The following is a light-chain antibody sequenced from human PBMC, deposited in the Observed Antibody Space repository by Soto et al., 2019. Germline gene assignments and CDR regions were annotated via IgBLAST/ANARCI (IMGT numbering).Light chain of an antibody. J-gene: IGKJ4*01. Sequence: EIVMTQSPATLSVSPGERATLSCRASQSVAGNLAWYQQKPGQAPRLLMYGASTRATGIPARFSGSGSGTEFILTISSLQSEDFGDYYCQQYNNWPLTFGGGNKVEIK. CDR3: QQYNNWPLT. CDR2: GAS. CDR1: QSVAGN. V-gene: IGKV3-15*01.